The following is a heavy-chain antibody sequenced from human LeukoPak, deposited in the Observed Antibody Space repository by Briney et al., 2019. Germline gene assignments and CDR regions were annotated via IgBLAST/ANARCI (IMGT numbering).Heavy chain of an antibody. Sequence: GGSLSLFYEPSVLIFSEFCMHWVRQGPGKGLEWVSCIKTYGSEPRYGDAVKDRFVISIDNSKSMLFLQMNNLRADDAATYFCVRDVGPNGGSGGAAWGQGIMVIVSS. CDR3: VRDVGPNGGSGGAA. J-gene: IGHJ5*02. V-gene: IGHV3-74*01. CDR1: VLIFSEFC. CDR2: IKTYGSEP. D-gene: IGHD6-19*01.